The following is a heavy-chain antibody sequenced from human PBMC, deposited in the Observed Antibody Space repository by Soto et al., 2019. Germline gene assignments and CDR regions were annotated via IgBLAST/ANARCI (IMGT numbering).Heavy chain of an antibody. CDR3: ALGNAMEV. CDR1: GGTFSSFS. D-gene: IGHD7-27*01. V-gene: IGHV1-69*01. J-gene: IGHJ6*02. Sequence: QVQLVQSGAEVKKPGSSVKVSCRASGGTFSSFSINWVRQTPGQGLEWMGGIMPIVGTASYAQQFQGRVTIPADGSTSTAHMELSSLSSEDTAVYYCALGNAMEVWGQGTTVTVSS. CDR2: IMPIVGTA.